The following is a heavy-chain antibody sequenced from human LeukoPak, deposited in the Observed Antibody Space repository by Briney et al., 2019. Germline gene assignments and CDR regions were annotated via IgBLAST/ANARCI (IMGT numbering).Heavy chain of an antibody. Sequence: GASVKVSCKASGGNFSSYAISWVRQAPGQGLEWMGGIIPISGTANCAQKFQGRVTITADESTSTAYMELSSLRSEDTAVYYCARRYYDILTGYSTYYYYGMDVWGQGTTVTVSS. V-gene: IGHV1-69*13. CDR1: GGNFSSYA. D-gene: IGHD3-9*01. CDR3: ARRYYDILTGYSTYYYYGMDV. J-gene: IGHJ6*02. CDR2: IIPISGTA.